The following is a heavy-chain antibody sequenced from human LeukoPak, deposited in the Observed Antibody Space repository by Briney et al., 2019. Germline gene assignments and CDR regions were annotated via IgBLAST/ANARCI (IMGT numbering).Heavy chain of an antibody. CDR1: GYTLSDLS. CDR3: ATAFAGNLVDY. V-gene: IGHV1-24*01. Sequence: ASVRVSSKVSGYTLSDLSMHWVRQTPGKGLGWMGSFALEDGEKIYAQKFQGRVTMTEDTSTDTAYMELSSLRSEDTAVYYCATAFAGNLVDYWGQGTLVTVSS. J-gene: IGHJ4*02. CDR2: FALEDGEK. D-gene: IGHD1-14*01.